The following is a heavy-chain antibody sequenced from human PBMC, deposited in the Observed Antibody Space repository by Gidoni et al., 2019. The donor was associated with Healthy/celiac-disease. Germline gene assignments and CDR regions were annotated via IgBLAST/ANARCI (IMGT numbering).Heavy chain of an antibody. CDR3: ARGEHYDILTGYLFDY. J-gene: IGHJ4*02. CDR2: IYNSGGN. V-gene: IGHV4-31*03. CDR1: GCAISICVYY. D-gene: IGHD3-9*01. Sequence: QMHLQESAPALVKPSQTLSLPCTFSGCAISICVYYWSRIRQHPGKGLEWMVYIYNSGGNYYNQSLKSRVTRSVDTSKNQFSLKLSSVTAADTAVYYCARGEHYDILTGYLFDYWGQGTLVTVSS.